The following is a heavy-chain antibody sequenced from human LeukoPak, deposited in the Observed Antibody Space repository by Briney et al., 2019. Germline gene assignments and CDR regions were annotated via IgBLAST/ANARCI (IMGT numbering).Heavy chain of an antibody. CDR1: GFTFSSYS. CDR3: AAIFGVVTSDY. V-gene: IGHV3-21*01. CDR2: ISSSSSYI. J-gene: IGHJ4*02. Sequence: PGGSLRLSCAASGFTFSSYSMNWVRQAPGKGLEWVSSISSSSSYIYYADSVKGRFTISRDNAKNSLYLQMNSLRAEDTAVYYCAAIFGVVTSDYWGQGTLVTVSS. D-gene: IGHD3-3*01.